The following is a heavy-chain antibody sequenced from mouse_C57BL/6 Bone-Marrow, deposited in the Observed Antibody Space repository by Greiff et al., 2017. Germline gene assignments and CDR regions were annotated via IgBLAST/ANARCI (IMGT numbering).Heavy chain of an antibody. CDR1: GFTFSDYY. V-gene: IGHV5-12*01. Sequence: EVKLVESGGGLVQPGGSLKLSCAASGFTFSDYYMYWVRQTPEQRLEWVAYISNGGGSTYYPDTVKGRFTISRDNAKNTLYLQMSRLKSEDTAMYYCARHTPLTGTAWFAYWGQGTLVTVSA. CDR3: ARHTPLTGTAWFAY. CDR2: ISNGGGST. J-gene: IGHJ3*01. D-gene: IGHD4-1*01.